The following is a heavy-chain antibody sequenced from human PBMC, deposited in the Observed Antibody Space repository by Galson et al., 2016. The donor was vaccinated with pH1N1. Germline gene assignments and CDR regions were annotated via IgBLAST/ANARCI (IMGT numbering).Heavy chain of an antibody. J-gene: IGHJ6*02. CDR2: VTSTSSYK. CDR1: GFTFSDYY. Sequence: SLRLSCAASGFTFSDYYMTWIRQAPGKGLEWVSFVTSTSSYKNYADSVRGRLTISSDNAKSSLHRQMNSLRAEDPAVYYCARGITMFGLVRYGLELWGQGTTVTLSS. CDR3: ARGITMFGLVRYGLEL. V-gene: IGHV3-11*06. D-gene: IGHD3-3*01.